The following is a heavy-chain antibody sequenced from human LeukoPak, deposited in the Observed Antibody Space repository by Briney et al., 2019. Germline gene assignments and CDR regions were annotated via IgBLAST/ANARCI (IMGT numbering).Heavy chain of an antibody. CDR1: GDSISNSNYY. D-gene: IGHD6-19*01. J-gene: IGHJ4*02. CDR3: ARAFSSGWYPYSIGGLWFDY. CDR2: IYYTGST. Sequence: SETLSLTCTVSGDSISNSNYYWAWIRQSPGKGLEWIGSIYYTGSTNYNPSLKSRVTISVDTSKNQFSLKLSSVTAADTAVYYCARAFSSGWYPYSIGGLWFDYWGQGTLVTVSS. V-gene: IGHV4-39*07.